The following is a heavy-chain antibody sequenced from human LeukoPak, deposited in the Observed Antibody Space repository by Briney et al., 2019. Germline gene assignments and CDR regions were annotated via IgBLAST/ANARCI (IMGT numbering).Heavy chain of an antibody. CDR3: VRKNRDFNAAFDI. CDR1: GFTVSNNY. Sequence: GSLRLSCAASGFTVSNNYMSWVRQAPGKGLEWVSITYSDSSTNYADSVKGRFTISRDTSQNTLSLQMNSLRAEDTAVYYCVRKNRDFNAAFDIWGQGTVVTVSS. V-gene: IGHV3-53*01. D-gene: IGHD2-21*02. CDR2: TYSDSST. J-gene: IGHJ3*02.